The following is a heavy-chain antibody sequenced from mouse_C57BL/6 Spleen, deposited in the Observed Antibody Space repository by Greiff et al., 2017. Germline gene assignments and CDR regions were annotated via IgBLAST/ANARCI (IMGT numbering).Heavy chain of an antibody. D-gene: IGHD2-4*01. CDR1: GFSLSTSGMG. J-gene: IGHJ4*01. CDR3: ARTYDYDAYAMDY. Sequence: QVTLKVSGPGLLQSSQTLSLTCSFSGFSLSTSGMGVSWIRQPSGKGLEWLSHSYWDDDKCYNPSLKSRRTISKDTSRNQVFLKITSVDTADTATYYCARTYDYDAYAMDYWGQGTSVTVSS. V-gene: IGHV8-12*01. CDR2: SYWDDDK.